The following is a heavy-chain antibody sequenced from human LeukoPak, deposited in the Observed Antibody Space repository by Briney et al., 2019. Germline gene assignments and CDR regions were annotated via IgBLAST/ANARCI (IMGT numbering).Heavy chain of an antibody. CDR1: GFTFSTYG. J-gene: IGHJ4*02. V-gene: IGHV3-23*01. CDR2: INNSGGNI. Sequence: GGTLRLSCAASGFTFSTYGMSWVRQAPGKGLEWVSSINNSGGNIYYADSVKGRFTISRDNSKYTLYLQMHSLRAEDTALYYCAKDYYASVIGIYKKQRPYYFDNWGQGTLVTVSS. D-gene: IGHD3-10*01. CDR3: AKDYYASVIGIYKKQRPYYFDN.